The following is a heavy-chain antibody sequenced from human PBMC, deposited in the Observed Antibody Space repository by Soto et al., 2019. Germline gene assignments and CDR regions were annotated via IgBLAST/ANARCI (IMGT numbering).Heavy chain of an antibody. Sequence: QVQLVQSGAEVKKPGSSVKVSCKASGGTFSSYAISWVRQAPGQGLEWMGGIIPIFGTANYAQKFQGRVTITADESTSTAXXEXSXXRSEDTAGYYCARGRYDNYYAPLAYATYDYYGMDVWGQGTTVTVSS. D-gene: IGHD3-10*01. J-gene: IGHJ6*02. CDR1: GGTFSSYA. CDR3: ARGRYDNYYAPLAYATYDYYGMDV. V-gene: IGHV1-69*12. CDR2: IIPIFGTA.